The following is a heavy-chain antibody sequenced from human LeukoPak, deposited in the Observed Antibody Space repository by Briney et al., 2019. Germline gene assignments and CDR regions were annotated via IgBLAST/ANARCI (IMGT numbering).Heavy chain of an antibody. J-gene: IGHJ5*02. D-gene: IGHD6-13*01. V-gene: IGHV4-59*08. CDR2: IYYSGST. CDR3: ARHKGYSSSGRFLNWFDP. CDR1: GGSISSYY. Sequence: KSSETLSLTCTVSGGSISSYYWSWIRQPPGKGLEWIGYIYYSGSTNYNPSLKSRVTISVDTSKNQFSLKLSSVTAADTAVYYCARHKGYSSSGRFLNWFDPWGQGTLVTVSS.